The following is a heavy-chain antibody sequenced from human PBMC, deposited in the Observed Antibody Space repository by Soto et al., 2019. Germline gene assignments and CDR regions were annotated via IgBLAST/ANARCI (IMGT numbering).Heavy chain of an antibody. J-gene: IGHJ4*02. CDR1: GFTFSSSG. V-gene: IGHV3-30*18. D-gene: IGHD3-9*01. Sequence: PGGSLRPYCAPSGFTFSSSGMHWVRQAPGKGLEWVAVISYDGSNKYYADSVKGRFTISRDNSKNTLYLQMNSLRAEDTAVYYCAKVFLTQEKTGYFDYWGQGP. CDR2: ISYDGSNK. CDR3: AKVFLTQEKTGYFDY.